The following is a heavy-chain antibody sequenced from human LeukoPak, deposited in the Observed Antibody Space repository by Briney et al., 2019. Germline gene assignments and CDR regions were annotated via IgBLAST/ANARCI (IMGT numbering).Heavy chain of an antibody. Sequence: SETLSLTCTVSGGSISSSSYYWGWIRQPPGKGLEWIGYFHYSGSTNYNPSLKSRVTISVDTSKNQFSLKLSSVTAAATAVYYCARLGDSSSRLYYFDYWGQGTLVTVSS. CDR1: GGSISSSSYY. J-gene: IGHJ4*02. CDR3: ARLGDSSSRLYYFDY. CDR2: FHYSGST. D-gene: IGHD6-6*01. V-gene: IGHV4-61*05.